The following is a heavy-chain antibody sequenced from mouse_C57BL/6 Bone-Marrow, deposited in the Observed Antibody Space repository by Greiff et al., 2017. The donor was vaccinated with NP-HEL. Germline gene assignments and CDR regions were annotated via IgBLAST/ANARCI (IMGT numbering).Heavy chain of an antibody. Sequence: ESGPGLVKPSQSLSLTCSVTGYSITSGYYWNWIRQFPGNKLEWMGYISYDGSNNYNPSLKNRISITRDTSNNQFFLKLNSVTTEDTATYYCARGWSWFAYWGQGTLVTVSA. CDR2: ISYDGSN. CDR1: GYSITSGYY. V-gene: IGHV3-6*01. CDR3: ARGWSWFAY. J-gene: IGHJ3*01. D-gene: IGHD2-3*01.